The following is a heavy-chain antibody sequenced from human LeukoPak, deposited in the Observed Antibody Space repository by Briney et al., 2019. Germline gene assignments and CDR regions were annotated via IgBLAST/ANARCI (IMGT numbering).Heavy chain of an antibody. J-gene: IGHJ4*02. CDR1: GYTLTELS. Sequence: ASVKVSCKVSGYTLTELSMHWVRQAPGKGLEWMGGFDPEDGETIYAQKFQGRVTMTEDTSTDTAYMELSSLRSEDTAVYYCATGLEIAAADPFDYWGQGTLVTVSS. V-gene: IGHV1-24*01. CDR3: ATGLEIAAADPFDY. D-gene: IGHD6-13*01. CDR2: FDPEDGET.